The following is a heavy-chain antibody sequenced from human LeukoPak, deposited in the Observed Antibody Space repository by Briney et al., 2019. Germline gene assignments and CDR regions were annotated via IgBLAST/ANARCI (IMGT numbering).Heavy chain of an antibody. CDR1: GFSLSTRAVG. Sequence: SGPTLVNPTQTLTLTCTFSGFSLSTRAVGVGWSRQPPGKALEWLALIYWDDDKRYSPSLKSRLTITKDTSKNQVVLTMINMDPVDTATYYCAHSISVAVAGTFDYWGQGTLVTVSS. D-gene: IGHD6-19*01. CDR3: AHSISVAVAGTFDY. CDR2: IYWDDDK. J-gene: IGHJ4*02. V-gene: IGHV2-5*02.